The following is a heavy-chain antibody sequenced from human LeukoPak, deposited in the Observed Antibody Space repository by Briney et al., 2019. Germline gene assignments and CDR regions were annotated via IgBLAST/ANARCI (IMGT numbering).Heavy chain of an antibody. CDR1: GFTFSSYA. Sequence: PGGSLRHSCAASGFTFSSYAMGWVRQAPGKGLEWVSAISDSGGSTYYADSVKGRFTISRDNAKNSLYLQTNSLRAEDTAVYYCARVSHFDWPYYYYYYMDVWGKGTTVTVSS. J-gene: IGHJ6*03. CDR3: ARVSHFDWPYYYYYYMDV. V-gene: IGHV3-23*01. D-gene: IGHD3-9*01. CDR2: ISDSGGST.